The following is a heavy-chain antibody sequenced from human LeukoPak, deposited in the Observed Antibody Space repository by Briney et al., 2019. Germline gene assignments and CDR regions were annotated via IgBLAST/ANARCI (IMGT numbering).Heavy chain of an antibody. Sequence: SETLPLTCAVYDGSFSGYHWSWIRQPPGKRLEWIGEINHSGSTNYNPSLKSRVTVSVDTSKNQFSLKLSSVTAADTAVYYCARGPGITAAGNFDYWGQGTLVTVSS. CDR1: DGSFSGYH. V-gene: IGHV4-34*01. J-gene: IGHJ4*02. CDR3: ARGPGITAAGNFDY. CDR2: INHSGST. D-gene: IGHD6-13*01.